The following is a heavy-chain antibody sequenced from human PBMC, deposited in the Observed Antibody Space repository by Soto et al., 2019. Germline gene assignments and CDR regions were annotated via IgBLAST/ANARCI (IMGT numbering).Heavy chain of an antibody. Sequence: PGCSLILSCAFSGFTFSNYWMSWVRQAPGKGLQWVASIDRDGSETYYVDSLKGRFTISRDNAENSLFLQMNTLRAEYTAVYYCARAPDRSGSYYSFDDWGPAPLVTLSS. V-gene: IGHV3-7*03. CDR3: ARAPDRSGSYYSFDD. CDR1: GFTFSNYW. J-gene: IGHJ4*02. D-gene: IGHD3-22*01. CDR2: IDRDGSET.